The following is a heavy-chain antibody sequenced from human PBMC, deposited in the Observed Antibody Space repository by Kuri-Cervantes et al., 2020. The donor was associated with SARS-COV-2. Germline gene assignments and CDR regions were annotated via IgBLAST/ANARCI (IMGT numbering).Heavy chain of an antibody. D-gene: IGHD6-13*01. CDR3: ARGVAAARYGMDV. CDR2: INHSGST. V-gene: IGHV4-34*01. Sequence: SETLSLTCAVYGGSFSGYYWSWIRQPPGKGLEWIGEINHSGSTNYNPSLKSRVTISVDKSKNQFSLKLSSVTAADTAVYYCARGVAAARYGMDVWGQGTTVTVSS. CDR1: GGSFSGYY. J-gene: IGHJ6*02.